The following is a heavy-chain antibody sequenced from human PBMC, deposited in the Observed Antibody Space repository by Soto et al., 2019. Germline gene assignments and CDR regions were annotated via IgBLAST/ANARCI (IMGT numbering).Heavy chain of an antibody. CDR2: IYSGGST. J-gene: IGHJ4*02. CDR1: GFTVSSNY. V-gene: IGHV3-66*01. D-gene: IGHD5-18*01. CDR3: ARVSRGFYDYGYFY. Sequence: LRLSCAASGFTVSSNYMRWVRQAPGQGLEWVSVIYSGGSTYYADSVKGRFTISRDNSKNTLYLQMNSLRAEDTAVYYCARVSRGFYDYGYFYWGQGTLVTGSS.